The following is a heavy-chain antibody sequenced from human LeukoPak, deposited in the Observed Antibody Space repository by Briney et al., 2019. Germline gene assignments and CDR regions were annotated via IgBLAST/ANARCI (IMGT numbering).Heavy chain of an antibody. Sequence: GGSLRLSCAASGFTFSSYGMHWVRQAPGKGLEWVAFIRYDGSNKYYADSVKGRFTISRDISKNTLYLQMNSLRAEDTAVYYCARVADQLIVVVVADYYYYYMDVWGKGTTVTISS. CDR1: GFTFSSYG. V-gene: IGHV3-30*02. J-gene: IGHJ6*03. CDR3: ARVADQLIVVVVADYYYYYMDV. D-gene: IGHD2-15*01. CDR2: IRYDGSNK.